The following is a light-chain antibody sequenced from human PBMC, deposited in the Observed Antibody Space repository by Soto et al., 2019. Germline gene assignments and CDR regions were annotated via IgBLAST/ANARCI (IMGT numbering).Light chain of an antibody. CDR2: EVS. J-gene: IGLJ3*02. CDR1: SSDVGGYDC. Sequence: QSALTQPASVSGSPGQSIAISCTGTSSDVGGYDCVSWYCHHPGKAPKLVIYEVSNRPSGVSNRFSGSKSGNTASLTISGLQAEDEADYSCCSCTSSSTWVFGGGTKLTVL. CDR3: CSCTSSSTWV. V-gene: IGLV2-14*01.